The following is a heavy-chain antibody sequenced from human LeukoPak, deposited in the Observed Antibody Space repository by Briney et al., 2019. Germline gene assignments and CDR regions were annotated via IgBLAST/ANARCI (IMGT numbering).Heavy chain of an antibody. CDR1: GGSFSGYY. Sequence: SETLSLTCAVYGGSFSGYYWSWIRQPPGKGLEWIGEINHSGSTNYNPSLKSRVTISVDTSKNQFSLKLSSVTAADTAVYYCARGGQLVNYWGQGTLVTVSS. D-gene: IGHD6-6*01. CDR2: INHSGST. J-gene: IGHJ4*02. V-gene: IGHV4-34*01. CDR3: ARGGQLVNY.